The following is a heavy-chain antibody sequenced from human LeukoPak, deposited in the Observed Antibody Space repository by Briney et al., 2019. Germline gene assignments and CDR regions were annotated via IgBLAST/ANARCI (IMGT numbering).Heavy chain of an antibody. J-gene: IGHJ6*03. V-gene: IGHV4-59*01. D-gene: IGHD2-2*02. Sequence: SETLSLTCTVSGGSISSYYWSWIRQPPGKGLEWIGYIYYSGSTNYNPSLKSRVTISVDTSKNQFSLKLSSVTAADTAVYYCARDVGYQLLYGAYYYMDVWGKGTTVTVSS. CDR3: ARDVGYQLLYGAYYYMDV. CDR2: IYYSGST. CDR1: GGSISSYY.